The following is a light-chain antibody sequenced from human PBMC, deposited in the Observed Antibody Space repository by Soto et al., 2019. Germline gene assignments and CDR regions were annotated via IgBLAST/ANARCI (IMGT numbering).Light chain of an antibody. CDR1: SSDVGGYNS. CDR3: TSFTSSITYV. CDR2: DVT. V-gene: IGLV2-14*01. Sequence: QSALTQPASVSGSPGQSITISCTGTSSDVGGYNSVSWYRQDPGKAPKLMIYDVTNRPSGVSNRFSGSKSGNTASLTISGLQAEEEADYYCTSFTSSITYVFGTGTKVTV. J-gene: IGLJ1*01.